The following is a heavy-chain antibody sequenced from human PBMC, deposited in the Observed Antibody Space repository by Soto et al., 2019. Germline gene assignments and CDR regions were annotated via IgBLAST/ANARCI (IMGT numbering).Heavy chain of an antibody. CDR1: GFTFSSYG. V-gene: IGHV3-33*01. CDR3: ARSREAAVYSPDPYYYYGMDV. Sequence: GGSLRLSCAASGFTFSSYGMHWVRQAPGKGLEWVAVIWYDGSNKYYADSVKGRFTISRDNSKNTLYLQMNSLRAEDTAVYYCARSREAAVYSPDPYYYYGMDVWGQGTTVTVSS. J-gene: IGHJ6*02. D-gene: IGHD6-13*01. CDR2: IWYDGSNK.